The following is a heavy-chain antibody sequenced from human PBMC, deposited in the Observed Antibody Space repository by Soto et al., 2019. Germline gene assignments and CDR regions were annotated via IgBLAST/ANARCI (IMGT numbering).Heavy chain of an antibody. J-gene: IGHJ4*02. CDR2: IASDGKDK. D-gene: IGHD6-13*01. CDR3: AKDGAIAAADYFFDY. V-gene: IGHV3-30*18. CDR1: GFTFSNYA. Sequence: QVQLVESGGGVVQPGRSLKLSCAASGFTFSNYAIHWVRQAPGKGLEWVAVIASDGKDKRYADSVKGRFTISRDNSQNTVYLQMNSLRGEDTAVYYCAKDGAIAAADYFFDYWGQGSLVTVSS.